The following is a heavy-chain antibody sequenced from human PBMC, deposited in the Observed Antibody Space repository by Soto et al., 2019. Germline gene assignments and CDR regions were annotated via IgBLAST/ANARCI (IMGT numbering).Heavy chain of an antibody. V-gene: IGHV1-69*13. D-gene: IGHD3-10*01. CDR1: GGTFSRHT. CDR2: ITPMFGTP. Sequence: SVKVSCKASGGTFSRHTITWVRQAPGQGLEWMGGITPMFGTPNYAQKFQGRVTITADESTSTAYMELSSLRSEDTAMYYCATSFTMVRGVRYYYYYYGMDVWGQGTTVTVSS. CDR3: ATSFTMVRGVRYYYYYYGMDV. J-gene: IGHJ6*02.